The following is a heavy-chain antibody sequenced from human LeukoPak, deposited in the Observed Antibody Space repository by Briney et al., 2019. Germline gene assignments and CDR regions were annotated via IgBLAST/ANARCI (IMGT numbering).Heavy chain of an antibody. V-gene: IGHV3-23*01. J-gene: IGHJ4*02. CDR1: GFTFSNYA. D-gene: IGHD6-19*01. Sequence: GGSLRLSCAASGFTFSNYAMSWVRQAPGKGLEWVSAISGSGDSTFYTDSVKGRFTISRDNSKNTLYLQMKSLRAEDTAVYYCAKDSVVVAGLVNYFDSWGQGTLVTVSS. CDR2: ISGSGDST. CDR3: AKDSVVVAGLVNYFDS.